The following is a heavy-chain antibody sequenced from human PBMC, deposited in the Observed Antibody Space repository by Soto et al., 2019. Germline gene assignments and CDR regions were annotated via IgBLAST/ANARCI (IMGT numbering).Heavy chain of an antibody. V-gene: IGHV3-30*14. CDR3: ARDPWAADY. CDR2: IRGNGSNK. Sequence: GGSLRLSCAASGFTFSSYAMHWVRQAPGKGPEWVSVIRGNGSNKYYADSVKGRFTISRDNSKNTVNLQMNSLRAEDTAVYYCARDPWAADYWGQGTLVTVSS. D-gene: IGHD3-16*01. J-gene: IGHJ4*02. CDR1: GFTFSSYA.